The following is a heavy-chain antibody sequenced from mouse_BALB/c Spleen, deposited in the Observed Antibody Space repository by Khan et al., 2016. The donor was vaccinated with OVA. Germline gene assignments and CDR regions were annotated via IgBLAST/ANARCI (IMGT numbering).Heavy chain of an antibody. CDR3: ARSGGNFHWYFDV. CDR2: FSSGSSTI. D-gene: IGHD2-1*01. J-gene: IGHJ1*01. Sequence: EVQLQESGGGLVQPGGSRKLTCAVSGFTFSSFGMHCVRPAFTKGLVWVAYFSSGSSTIYYVDTVKGRFTISRDSPKNTLFLQKSSLRSEDTAMYYCARSGGNFHWYFDVWGAGTSVTVSS. CDR1: GFTFSSFG. V-gene: IGHV5-17*02.